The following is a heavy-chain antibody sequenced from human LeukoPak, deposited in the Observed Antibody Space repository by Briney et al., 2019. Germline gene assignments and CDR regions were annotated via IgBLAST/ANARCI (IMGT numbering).Heavy chain of an antibody. Sequence: GGSLRLSCAASGFTVSSNYMSWVRQAPGKGLEWVSVIYSGGSTYYADSVKGRFTISRDNSKNTLYLQMNSLRAEDTAVYYCAREGPSRRYRSSTSCYVSDYWGQGTLVTVSS. J-gene: IGHJ4*02. CDR2: IYSGGST. V-gene: IGHV3-66*02. D-gene: IGHD2-2*01. CDR3: AREGPSRRYRSSTSCYVSDY. CDR1: GFTVSSNY.